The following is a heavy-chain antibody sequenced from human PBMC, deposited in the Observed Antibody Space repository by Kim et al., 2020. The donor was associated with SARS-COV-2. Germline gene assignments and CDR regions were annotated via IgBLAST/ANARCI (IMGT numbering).Heavy chain of an antibody. V-gene: IGHV4-39*01. CDR1: GGSISSSGYY. CDR2: SHYSRST. J-gene: IGHJ4*02. CDR3: ARHRQVPASSLIDF. Sequence: SETLSLTCTVSGGSISSSGYYWGWIRQPPGKGLEWIGISHYSRSTYYNQFLESRVTISVDTSKNQVSLKVRSLTAADTAVYFCARHRQVPASSLIDFWGPGILVTVSS.